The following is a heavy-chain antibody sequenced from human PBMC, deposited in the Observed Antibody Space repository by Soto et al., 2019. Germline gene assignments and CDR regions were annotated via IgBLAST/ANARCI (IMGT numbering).Heavy chain of an antibody. J-gene: IGHJ4*02. D-gene: IGHD3-22*01. V-gene: IGHV1-69*13. CDR3: ARLGYYDSSGYSSFDY. CDR2: IIPIFGTA. CDR1: GGTFSSYA. Sequence: ASVKVSCKASGGTFSSYAISWVGQPPGQGLEWMGGIIPIFGTANYAQQFQGRVTNTAVVYRSTAKLELTRLGSEEKRVYYCARLGYYDSSGYSSFDYWGQGTLVTVSS.